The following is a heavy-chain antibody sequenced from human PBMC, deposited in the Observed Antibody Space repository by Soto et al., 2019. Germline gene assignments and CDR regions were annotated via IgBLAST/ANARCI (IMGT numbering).Heavy chain of an antibody. Sequence: PGGSLRLSCAASGFTFSDYYMSWIRQAPGKGLEWVSYISSSSSYTNYADSVKGRFTISRDNAKNSLYLQMNSLRAEDTAVYDCARESEDLTSNFDYWGQGTLVTVSS. CDR2: ISSSSSYT. CDR3: ARESEDLTSNFDY. J-gene: IGHJ4*02. CDR1: GFTFSDYY. V-gene: IGHV3-11*06.